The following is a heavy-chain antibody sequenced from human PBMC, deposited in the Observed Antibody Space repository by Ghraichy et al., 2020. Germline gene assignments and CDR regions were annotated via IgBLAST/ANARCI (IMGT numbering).Heavy chain of an antibody. CDR1: GYTFTSYG. D-gene: IGHD5-12*01. CDR3: ARVAAGIVATKYLTYDY. CDR2: ISAYNGNT. Sequence: SVKVSCKASGYTFTSYGISWVRQAPGQGLEWMGWISAYNGNTNYAQKLQGRVTMTTDTSTSTAYMELRSLRSDDTAVYYCARVAAGIVATKYLTYDYWGQGTLVTVSS. J-gene: IGHJ4*02. V-gene: IGHV1-18*04.